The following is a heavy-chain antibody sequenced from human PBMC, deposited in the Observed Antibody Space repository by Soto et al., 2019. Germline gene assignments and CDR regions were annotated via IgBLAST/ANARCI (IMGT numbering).Heavy chain of an antibody. Sequence: PSETLSLTCAVSGGSMSSGGYFWSWIRQPPGKGLEWIGYIYHSGSTYYNPSLKSRVTISVDTSKNQFSLKLNSMTAADTAVYYCARHNYGSGSTYFDYWGQGTLVTVSS. J-gene: IGHJ4*02. D-gene: IGHD3-10*01. CDR2: IYHSGST. CDR1: GGSMSSGGYF. V-gene: IGHV4-30-2*01. CDR3: ARHNYGSGSTYFDY.